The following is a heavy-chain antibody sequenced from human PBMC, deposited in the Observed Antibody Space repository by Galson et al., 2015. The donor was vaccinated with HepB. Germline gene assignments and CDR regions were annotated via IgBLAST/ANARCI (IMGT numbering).Heavy chain of an antibody. CDR2: TYYRSKWYN. CDR1: GDSVSSNSAA. V-gene: IGHV6-1*01. D-gene: IGHD3-10*01. J-gene: IGHJ6*02. Sequence: CAISGDSVSSNSAAWSWIRQSPSRGLEWLGRTYYRSKWYNDYAVSVKSRITINPDTSKNQFSLQLNSVTPEDTAVYYCARDDSETMVREVTKGVTYGMDVWGQGTTVTVSS. CDR3: ARDDSETMVREVTKGVTYGMDV.